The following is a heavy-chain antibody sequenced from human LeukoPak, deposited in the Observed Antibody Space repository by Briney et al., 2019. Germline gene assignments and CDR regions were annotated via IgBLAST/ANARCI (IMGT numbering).Heavy chain of an antibody. D-gene: IGHD2/OR15-2a*01. CDR1: GYSISSGYY. V-gene: IGHV4-38-2*02. Sequence: PSETLSLTCTVSGYSISSGYYWGWIRQPPGKGLEWIGSIYHSGSIYYNPSLKSRVTISVDTSKNQFSLKLSSVTAADTAVYYCARGGTTFYAFDIWGQGTMVTVSS. CDR3: ARGGTTFYAFDI. J-gene: IGHJ3*02. CDR2: IYHSGSI.